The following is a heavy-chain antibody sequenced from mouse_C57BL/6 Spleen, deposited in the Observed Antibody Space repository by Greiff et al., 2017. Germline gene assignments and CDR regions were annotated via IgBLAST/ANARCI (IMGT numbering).Heavy chain of an antibody. J-gene: IGHJ1*03. CDR2: INPSSGYP. CDR1: GYTFTSYT. Sequence: QVQLQQSGAELARPGASVKMSCKASGYTFTSYTMHWVKQRPGQGLEWIGYINPSSGYPKYNQKFKDKATLTADKSSSTAYMQLSSLTSEDSAVYYCAIYYGSRYWYFDVWGTGTTVTVSA. V-gene: IGHV1-4*01. D-gene: IGHD1-1*01. CDR3: AIYYGSRYWYFDV.